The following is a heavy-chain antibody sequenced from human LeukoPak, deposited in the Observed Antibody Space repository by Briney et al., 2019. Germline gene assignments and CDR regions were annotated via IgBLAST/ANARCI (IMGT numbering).Heavy chain of an antibody. V-gene: IGHV3-7*01. CDR3: ARSNRGPEY. CDR1: GFSFNNYW. CDR2: INKDGSEK. Sequence: TGGSLRLSCSVSGFSFNNYWMNWVRQAPGKGLEWVAIINKDGSEKNYVDSVKGRFTISRDSAKNSLYLQMNSLRGDDTAVYYCARSNRGPEYWGQGTLVTVSS. D-gene: IGHD1-14*01. J-gene: IGHJ4*02.